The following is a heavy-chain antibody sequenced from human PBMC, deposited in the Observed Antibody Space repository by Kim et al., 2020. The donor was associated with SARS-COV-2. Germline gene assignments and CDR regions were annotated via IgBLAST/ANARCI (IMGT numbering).Heavy chain of an antibody. J-gene: IGHJ6*02. Sequence: GGSLRLSCAASGFTFSSYGMHWVRQAPGKGREWVAVIWYDGSNKYYADSVKGRFTISRDNSKNTLYLQMNSLRAEDTAVYYCARDPARYCSGGSCYGYYGMDVWGQGTTVTVSS. CDR1: GFTFSSYG. V-gene: IGHV3-33*01. CDR3: ARDPARYCSGGSCYGYYGMDV. D-gene: IGHD2-15*01. CDR2: IWYDGSNK.